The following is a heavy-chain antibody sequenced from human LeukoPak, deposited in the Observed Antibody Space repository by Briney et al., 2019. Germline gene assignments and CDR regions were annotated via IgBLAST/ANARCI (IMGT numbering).Heavy chain of an antibody. CDR1: GGSISGYY. CDR3: ARHVAPDMDYFDY. J-gene: IGHJ4*02. CDR2: IRYTGST. V-gene: IGHV4-59*08. Sequence: SETLSLTCTVSGGSISGYYWTWVRQSPGKRPEWLAYIRYTGSTNYNPSLKSRLSLSVDTSKNQFSLTLTSVTAADTAVYYCARHVAPDMDYFDYWGPGTLVTVSP. D-gene: IGHD2-15*01.